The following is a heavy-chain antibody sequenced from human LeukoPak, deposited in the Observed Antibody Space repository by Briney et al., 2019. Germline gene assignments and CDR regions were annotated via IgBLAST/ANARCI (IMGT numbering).Heavy chain of an antibody. CDR2: ISYDGSNK. CDR3: AKSVGAFYYFDY. V-gene: IGHV3-30-3*01. D-gene: IGHD1-26*01. CDR1: GFTFSSYA. J-gene: IGHJ4*02. Sequence: GGSLRLSCAASGFTFSSYAMHWVRQAPGKGLEWVAVISYDGSNKCYADSVRGRFTISRDNSKNTLYLQMNSLRAEDTAVYYCAKSVGAFYYFDYWGQGTLVTVSS.